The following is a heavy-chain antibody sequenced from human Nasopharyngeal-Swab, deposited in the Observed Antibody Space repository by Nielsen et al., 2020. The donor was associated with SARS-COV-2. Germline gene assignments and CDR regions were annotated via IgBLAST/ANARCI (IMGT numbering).Heavy chain of an antibody. CDR2: ISYDGSNK. V-gene: IGHV3-30-3*01. CDR1: GFTFSSYA. J-gene: IGHJ4*02. Sequence: GESLKISCAASGFTFSSYAMHWVRQAPGKGLEWVAVISYDGSNKYYADSVKGRFTISRDNSKNTLYPQMNSLRAEDTAVYYCARDPHYSRYYYFDYWGQGTLVTVSS. CDR3: ARDPHYSRYYYFDY. D-gene: IGHD3-9*01.